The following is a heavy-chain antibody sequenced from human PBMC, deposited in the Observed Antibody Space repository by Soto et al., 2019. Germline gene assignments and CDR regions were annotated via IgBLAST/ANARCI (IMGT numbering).Heavy chain of an antibody. V-gene: IGHV3-23*01. D-gene: IGHD2-15*01. Sequence: EVQLLESGGGLAQPGESLTLSCAASGFMFSGYAMSWVRQAPGKGLEWVSAVSNSGTSTYYADSAKGRFTISRDNSKNTLYLQMSSLGAEDTALYYCVKDLAASGWFDPWGQGTLVIVSS. CDR3: VKDLAASGWFDP. J-gene: IGHJ5*02. CDR2: VSNSGTST. CDR1: GFMFSGYA.